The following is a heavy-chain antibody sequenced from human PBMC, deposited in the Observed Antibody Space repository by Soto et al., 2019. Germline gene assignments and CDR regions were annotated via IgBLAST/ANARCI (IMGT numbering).Heavy chain of an antibody. CDR3: ARDLGYCSGGSCYSSYYYAMDV. CDR2: INPSGGST. J-gene: IGHJ6*02. CDR1: GYTFTSYY. Sequence: GASVKVSCKASGYTFTSYYMHWVRQAPGQGLEWMGIINPSGGSTSYAQKFQGRVTMTRDTSTSTVYMELSSLRSEDTAVYYCARDLGYCSGGSCYSSYYYAMDVWGQGTTVTVSS. D-gene: IGHD2-15*01. V-gene: IGHV1-46*01.